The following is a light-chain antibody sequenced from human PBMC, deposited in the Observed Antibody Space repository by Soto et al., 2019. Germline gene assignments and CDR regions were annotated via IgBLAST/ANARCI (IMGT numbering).Light chain of an antibody. CDR3: HQIYSIPYT. V-gene: IGKV1-39*01. CDR1: QSISNY. CDR2: GAF. J-gene: IGKJ2*01. Sequence: DIQMTQSPSSLSASVGDRVTITCRASQSISNYLNWYQHKRGQAPKLLMYGAFSLQSGVPSRFRGSTSGTDFTLTINSLQPEDFATYYCHQIYSIPYTFGQGTKVDIK.